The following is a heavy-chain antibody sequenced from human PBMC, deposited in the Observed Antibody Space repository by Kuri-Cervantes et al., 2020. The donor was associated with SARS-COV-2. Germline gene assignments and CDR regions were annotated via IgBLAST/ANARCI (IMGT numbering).Heavy chain of an antibody. CDR3: AKGLAMYYYDSSGYNPPHYGMDV. J-gene: IGHJ6*02. Sequence: GESLKISCTASGFTFKRYGMHWVRQAPGKGLEWVTFIRYDGGTKYYADSVKGRFTISRDNSKNTLYLQMNSLRAEDTAVYYCAKGLAMYYYDSSGYNPPHYGMDVWGQGTTVTVSS. D-gene: IGHD3-22*01. CDR2: IRYDGGTK. V-gene: IGHV3-30*02. CDR1: GFTFKRYG.